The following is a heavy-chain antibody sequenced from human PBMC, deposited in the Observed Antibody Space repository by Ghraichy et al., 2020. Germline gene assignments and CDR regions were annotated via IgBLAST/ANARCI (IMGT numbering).Heavy chain of an antibody. Sequence: GGSLRLSCAASGFTVSSNYMSWVRQAXGKGLEWVSXIYSGCSTYYADSVKGRFTISRHNSKNTLYLQMNGLRAEDTAVYYCARGSGLNCTNGVCTPPEDYWGQGTXVTVSS. J-gene: IGHJ4*02. V-gene: IGHV3-53*04. CDR2: IYSGCST. CDR1: GFTVSSNY. CDR3: ARGSGLNCTNGVCTPPEDY. D-gene: IGHD2-8*01.